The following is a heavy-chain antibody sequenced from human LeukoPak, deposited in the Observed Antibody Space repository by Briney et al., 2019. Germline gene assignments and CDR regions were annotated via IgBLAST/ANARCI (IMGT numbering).Heavy chain of an antibody. V-gene: IGHV4-59*01. CDR3: ARGYDILTGDHNWFDP. CDR1: GGSISSYY. CDR2: IYYSGST. Sequence: SETLSLTCTVSGGSISSYYWSWIRQPPGKGLEWIGYIYYSGSTNYNPSLKSRVTISVDTSKNQFSLKLSSVTAADTAVYYCARGYDILTGDHNWFDPWGQGTLVTVYS. D-gene: IGHD3-9*01. J-gene: IGHJ5*02.